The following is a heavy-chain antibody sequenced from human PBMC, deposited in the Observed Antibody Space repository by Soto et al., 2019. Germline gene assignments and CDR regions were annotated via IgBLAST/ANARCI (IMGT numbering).Heavy chain of an antibody. V-gene: IGHV3-74*01. CDR3: ALSHTVTTDY. D-gene: IGHD4-17*01. J-gene: IGHJ4*02. CDR2: INSDGSST. CDR1: GLTFSSYW. Sequence: EVQLVESGGGLVQPGGSLRLSCAASGLTFSSYWMHWVRQAPGKGLVWVSRINSDGSSTNYADSVKGRFTISRDNAKNTLDLQMSSLRAEDTAVYYCALSHTVTTDYCGQGTLVTVSS.